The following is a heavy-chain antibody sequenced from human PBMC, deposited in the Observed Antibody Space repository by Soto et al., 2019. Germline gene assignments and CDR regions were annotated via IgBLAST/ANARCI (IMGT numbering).Heavy chain of an antibody. V-gene: IGHV6-1*01. D-gene: IGHD6-19*01. CDR2: TYYRSKWYN. CDR1: GDSVSSNSAA. CDR3: ARGSAYSSGWANCYYDMDV. J-gene: IGHJ6*02. Sequence: PSQTLSLTCAISGDSVSSNSAAWNWIRQSPSRGLEWLGRTYYRSKWYNDYAVSVKSRITINPDTSKNQFSLQLNSVTPEDTAVYYCARGSAYSSGWANCYYDMDVWGQGTTVTVS.